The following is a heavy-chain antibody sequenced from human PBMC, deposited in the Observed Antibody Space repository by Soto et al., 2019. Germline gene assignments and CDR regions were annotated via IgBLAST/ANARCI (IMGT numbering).Heavy chain of an antibody. Sequence: GDSVKVSCKASGYTFTTYGISWVRQAPGQGLEWMGWISTYNGNTNYEQKLQGRVTMTTDTLTSTAYMELRSLRSDDTAVYYCARRGAYCSGGTCYHFDYWGQGTLVTVYS. CDR3: ARRGAYCSGGTCYHFDY. V-gene: IGHV1-18*04. D-gene: IGHD2-15*01. CDR1: GYTFTTYG. CDR2: ISTYNGNT. J-gene: IGHJ4*02.